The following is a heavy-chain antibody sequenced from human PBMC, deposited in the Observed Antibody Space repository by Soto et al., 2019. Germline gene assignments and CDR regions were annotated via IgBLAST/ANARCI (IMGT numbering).Heavy chain of an antibody. V-gene: IGHV3-21*01. CDR1: GFTFSSYS. CDR3: ARGIAGGILGHWFDP. CDR2: ISSSSSYI. J-gene: IGHJ5*02. Sequence: GGSLRLSCAASGFTFSSYSMNWVRQAPGKGLEWVSSISSSSSYIYYANSVKGRFTISRDNAKNSLYLQMNSLRAEDTAVYYCARGIAGGILGHWFDPWGQGTLVTVSS. D-gene: IGHD3-9*01.